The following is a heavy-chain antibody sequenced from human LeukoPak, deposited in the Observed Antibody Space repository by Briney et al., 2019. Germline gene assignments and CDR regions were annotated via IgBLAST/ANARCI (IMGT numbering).Heavy chain of an antibody. D-gene: IGHD6-19*01. CDR1: GGSISNYY. J-gene: IGHJ4*02. Sequence: SETLPLTCTVSGGSISNYYWSWIRQPPGKGLEWIGYIYDSGSTNYNPSLKSRVTISVDTSKNQFSLKLSSVTAADTAVYYCAREGSSGWYAFDYWGQGTLVTVSS. V-gene: IGHV4-59*01. CDR3: AREGSSGWYAFDY. CDR2: IYDSGST.